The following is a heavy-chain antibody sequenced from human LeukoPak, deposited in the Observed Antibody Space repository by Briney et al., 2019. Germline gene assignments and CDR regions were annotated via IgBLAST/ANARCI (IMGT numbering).Heavy chain of an antibody. J-gene: IGHJ4*02. CDR1: GFTFSTYE. D-gene: IGHD3-10*01. CDR2: IHNSGTT. CDR3: ARRYYYNLGSFPFDF. V-gene: IGHV4-34*01. Sequence: PGGSLRLSCVASGFTFSTYEMNWIRQSSGKGLEWIGEIHNSGTTNYNPSLNSRVTISEDTSKNQFYLNLSSVTAADTAVYYCARRYYYNLGSFPFDFWGQGTLVTVSS.